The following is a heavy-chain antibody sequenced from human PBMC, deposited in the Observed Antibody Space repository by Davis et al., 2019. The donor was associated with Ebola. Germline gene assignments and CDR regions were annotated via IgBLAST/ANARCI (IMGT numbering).Heavy chain of an antibody. CDR1: GYTFTSYY. J-gene: IGHJ6*02. Sequence: ASVKVSCKASGYTFTSYYMHWVRQAPGQGLEWMGWINPNSGGTNYAQKFQGRVTMTRDTSISTAYMELSRLRSDDTAVYYCARDLSSGWSPYYYYYGMDVWGQGTTVTVSS. CDR3: ARDLSSGWSPYYYYYGMDV. V-gene: IGHV1-2*02. CDR2: INPNSGGT. D-gene: IGHD6-19*01.